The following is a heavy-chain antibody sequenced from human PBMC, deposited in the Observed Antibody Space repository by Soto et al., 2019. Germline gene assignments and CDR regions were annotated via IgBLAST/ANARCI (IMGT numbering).Heavy chain of an antibody. CDR3: ARDERTIGTTPIYYYYYGMDV. CDR1: GYTFTSYD. V-gene: IGHV1-46*03. J-gene: IGHJ6*02. CDR2: INPSGGST. D-gene: IGHD1-1*01. Sequence: QVQLVQSGDEVKKPGASVKVSCKASGYTFTSYDMHWVRQAPGQGLEWMGIINPSGGSTSYAQKFQGRVTLTRDTSTSTVYMELSSLRSEDTAVYYCARDERTIGTTPIYYYYYGMDVWGQGTTVTVSS.